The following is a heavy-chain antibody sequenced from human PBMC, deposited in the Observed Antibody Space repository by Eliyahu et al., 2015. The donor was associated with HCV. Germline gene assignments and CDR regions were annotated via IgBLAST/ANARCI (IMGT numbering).Heavy chain of an antibody. D-gene: IGHD2-15*01. Sequence: QVQLVQSGAEVKKPGXSVKVSCKASGXTFTSYXINXXRQATGQGLEWMGWMNPNSGNTGYXQIFQGRVTMTRNTSISTAYMEVSSLRSEDTAVYYCARGWKGDCSGNSCYRYNWFDPWGQGTLVTVSS. J-gene: IGHJ5*02. CDR3: ARGWKGDCSGNSCYRYNWFDP. CDR1: GXTFTSYX. V-gene: IGHV1-8*01. CDR2: MNPNSGNT.